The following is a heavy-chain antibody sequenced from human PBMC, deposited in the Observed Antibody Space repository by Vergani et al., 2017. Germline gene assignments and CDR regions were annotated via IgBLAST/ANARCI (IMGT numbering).Heavy chain of an antibody. J-gene: IGHJ4*02. CDR3: AKDLLPGYGSGWQPDY. D-gene: IGHD6-19*01. Sequence: EVQLLESGGGLVQPGGSLRLSCAASGFTFSSYAMSWVRQAPGKGLEWVSAISGSGGSTYYADSVKGRFTISRDNSKNTLYRQMNSLRAEDTAVYYCAKDLLPGYGSGWQPDYWGQGTLVTVSS. CDR2: ISGSGGST. CDR1: GFTFSSYA. V-gene: IGHV3-23*01.